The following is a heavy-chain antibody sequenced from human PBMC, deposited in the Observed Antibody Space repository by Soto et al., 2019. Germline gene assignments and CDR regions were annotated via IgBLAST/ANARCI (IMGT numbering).Heavy chain of an antibody. CDR3: ARSPYSVSYLAYLDY. CDR1: GFTFSSYG. D-gene: IGHD1-26*01. CDR2: ISYDGSNK. Sequence: QVQLVESGGGVVQPGRSLRLSCTASGFTFSSYGMHWVRQAPGKGLEWVAVISYDGSNKYYAGSVKGRFTISRDKSKNTLYMPRDGPRAEDTAVYYCARSPYSVSYLAYLDYWGQGTLVTVSS. J-gene: IGHJ4*02. V-gene: IGHV3-30*03.